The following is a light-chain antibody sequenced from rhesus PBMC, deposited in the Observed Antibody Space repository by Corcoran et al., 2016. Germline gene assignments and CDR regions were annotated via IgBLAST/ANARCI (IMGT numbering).Light chain of an antibody. Sequence: DIQMTHSPFSLSASVGDTVTISCQVSQGTSSWLAWDQQKPGNAPKLLVYKASNLQSGVPSRFSGSGFRTDFTLTISSLQPEDFAAYYCLQYSKSPYSFGQGTKVELK. V-gene: IGKV1-22*01. J-gene: IGKJ2*01. CDR3: LQYSKSPYS. CDR1: QGTSSW. CDR2: KAS.